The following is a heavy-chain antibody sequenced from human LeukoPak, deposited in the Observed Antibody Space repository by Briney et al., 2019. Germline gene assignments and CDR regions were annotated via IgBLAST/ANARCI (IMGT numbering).Heavy chain of an antibody. D-gene: IGHD6-13*01. CDR1: GFTFSEYY. CDR2: ITSSGSTS. CDR3: ARGDSSPVFFDF. Sequence: WGPLRLSCAASGFTFSEYYMSWIRQAPGKGLEWVAYITSSGSTSYYSASVRGRFTISKDNTRNSLFLQMISLRDEDTAVYYCARGDSSPVFFDFWGQGTRVTVSS. V-gene: IGHV3-11*01. J-gene: IGHJ4*02.